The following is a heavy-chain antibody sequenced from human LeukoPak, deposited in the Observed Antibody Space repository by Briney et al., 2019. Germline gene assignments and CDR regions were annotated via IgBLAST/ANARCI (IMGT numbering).Heavy chain of an antibody. Sequence: GGSLRLSCAASGFTFSSYAMHWVRQAPGKGLEWVAVISYDGSNKYYADSVKGRFTISRDNSKNTLYLQMNSLRAEDTAVYYCARSRGDKQQLAYFEYWGQGTLVTVSS. D-gene: IGHD6-13*01. CDR1: GFTFSSYA. CDR2: ISYDGSNK. J-gene: IGHJ4*02. V-gene: IGHV3-30*04. CDR3: ARSRGDKQQLAYFEY.